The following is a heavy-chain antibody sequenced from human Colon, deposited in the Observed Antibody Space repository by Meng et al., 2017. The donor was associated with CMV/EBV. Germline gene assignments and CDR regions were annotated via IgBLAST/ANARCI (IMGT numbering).Heavy chain of an antibody. V-gene: IGHV3-48*03. CDR1: GITFSIHE. Sequence: GGSLRLSCAASGITFSIHEMNWVRQAPGKGLEWVSYMSSSGNTIYYADSVKGRFTISRDNAKNSLYLQMNSLRVEDTAVYYCASRPDAYDSSGYYPTFDYWGQGTLVTVSS. CDR3: ASRPDAYDSSGYYPTFDY. D-gene: IGHD3-22*01. CDR2: MSSSGNTI. J-gene: IGHJ4*02.